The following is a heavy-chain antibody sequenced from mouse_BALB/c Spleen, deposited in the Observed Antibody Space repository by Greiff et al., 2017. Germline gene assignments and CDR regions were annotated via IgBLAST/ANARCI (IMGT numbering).Heavy chain of an antibody. CDR2: ISNGGGST. J-gene: IGHJ4*01. CDR1: GFTFSSYT. D-gene: IGHD2-4*01. CDR3: ARRQSTMITTGYAMDY. V-gene: IGHV5-12-2*01. Sequence: EVNVVESGGGLVQPGGSLKLSCAASGFTFSSYTMSWVRQTPEKRLAWVAYISNGGGSTYYPDTVKGRFTISSDNAKNTLYLQMSSLKSEDTAMYYCARRQSTMITTGYAMDYWGQGTSVTVSS.